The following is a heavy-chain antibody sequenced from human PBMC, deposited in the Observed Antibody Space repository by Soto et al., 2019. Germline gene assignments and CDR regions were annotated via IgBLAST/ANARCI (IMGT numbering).Heavy chain of an antibody. J-gene: IGHJ4*02. Sequence: QVQPVQSGAEVKEPGASVKVSCKASGYNFPSYGISWVRQAPGQGLEWMGWISDYNGNTNYAQNLQGRVTMTTDTSTSTAYMELRSLRSDDTAVYYCARDTSGTFDYWGQGTLVTVSS. CDR1: GYNFPSYG. CDR3: ARDTSGTFDY. D-gene: IGHD1-1*01. V-gene: IGHV1-18*01. CDR2: ISDYNGNT.